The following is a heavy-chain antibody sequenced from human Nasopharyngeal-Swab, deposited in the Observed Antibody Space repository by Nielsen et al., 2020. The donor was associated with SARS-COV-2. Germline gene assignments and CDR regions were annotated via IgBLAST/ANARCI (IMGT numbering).Heavy chain of an antibody. CDR2: IRSKAYGGTT. D-gene: IGHD3-10*01. Sequence: WIRQPPGKGLEWVGFIRSKAYGGTTEYAASVKGRFTISRDDSKSIAYLQMNSLKTEDTAVYYCTRDDYYGSGRPDYWGQGTLVTV. V-gene: IGHV3-49*02. CDR3: TRDDYYGSGRPDY. J-gene: IGHJ4*02.